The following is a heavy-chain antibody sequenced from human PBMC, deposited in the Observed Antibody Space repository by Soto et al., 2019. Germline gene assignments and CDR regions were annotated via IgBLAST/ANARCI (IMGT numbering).Heavy chain of an antibody. CDR1: GYTFTSYG. Sequence: QVQLVQSGAEVKKPGASVKVSCKASGYTFTSYGISWVRQAPGQGLEWMGWISAYNGNTNYAQKLQGRVIMTTDTSTSTAYMELRSLRSDDTAVYYCAREGGFLEWLSHAEYFQHWGQGTLVTVSS. CDR2: ISAYNGNT. D-gene: IGHD3-3*01. J-gene: IGHJ1*01. CDR3: AREGGFLEWLSHAEYFQH. V-gene: IGHV1-18*01.